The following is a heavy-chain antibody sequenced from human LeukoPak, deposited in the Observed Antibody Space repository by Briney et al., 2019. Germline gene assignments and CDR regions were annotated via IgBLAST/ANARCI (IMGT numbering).Heavy chain of an antibody. CDR3: ARFSRASGWYVEDYYYMDV. CDR1: GFTFSSYS. J-gene: IGHJ6*03. D-gene: IGHD6-19*01. CDR2: ISSSSSSYI. V-gene: IGHV3-21*01. Sequence: GGSLRLSCAASGFTFSSYSMNWVRQAPGKGLEWVSSISSSSSSYIYYADSVKGRFTISRDNAKNSLYLQMNSLRAEDTAVYYCARFSRASGWYVEDYYYMDVWGKGTTVTVSS.